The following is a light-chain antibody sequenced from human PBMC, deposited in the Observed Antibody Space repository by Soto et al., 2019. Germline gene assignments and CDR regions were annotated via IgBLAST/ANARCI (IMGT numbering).Light chain of an antibody. V-gene: IGKV3-11*01. J-gene: IGKJ5*01. CDR3: QQGGNWPLT. CDR2: DAS. Sequence: EIVLTQSPATLSLSPGERATVSCRASQSVSSHLAWYQQKRGQAPRLLIYDASSRASGIPARVSGSGSGTDFTLTISSLEPEDFAVYYCQQGGNWPLTFGQGTRLEIK. CDR1: QSVSSH.